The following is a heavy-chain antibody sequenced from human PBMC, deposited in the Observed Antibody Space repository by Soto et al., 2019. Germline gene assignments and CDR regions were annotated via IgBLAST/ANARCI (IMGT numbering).Heavy chain of an antibody. CDR3: AKALYGDYLNYYYYMDV. D-gene: IGHD4-17*01. Sequence: GGSLRLSCAASGFTFTSYGMHWVRQAPGKGLEWVAVISYDGSDKYYADSVKGRFTISRDNSKNTLYLQMNSLRTEDTAVYYCAKALYGDYLNYYYYMDVWGKGTTVTVSS. CDR1: GFTFTSYG. CDR2: ISYDGSDK. J-gene: IGHJ6*03. V-gene: IGHV3-30*18.